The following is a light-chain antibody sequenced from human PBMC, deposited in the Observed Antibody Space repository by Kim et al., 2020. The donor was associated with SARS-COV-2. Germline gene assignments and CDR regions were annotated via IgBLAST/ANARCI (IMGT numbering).Light chain of an antibody. Sequence: SVSPGQTPPLPCSGDKLGDKYASWYQQKPGQSPVLVIYQDTKRPSRIPELFSGSTSGNTATLTISGTQAMDEADYYCQAWDRSPVFGGGTQLTVL. CDR2: QDT. CDR1: KLGDKY. CDR3: QAWDRSPV. V-gene: IGLV3-1*01. J-gene: IGLJ2*01.